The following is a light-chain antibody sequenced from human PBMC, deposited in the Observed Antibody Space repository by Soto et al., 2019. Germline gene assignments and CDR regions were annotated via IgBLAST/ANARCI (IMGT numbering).Light chain of an antibody. Sequence: EIVMTQSPATLSVSPGERATLSCRASQSVSSNLAWYQQKPGQAPRLLIYGASTSATGIPARLSGSGSGTDFTLTISGLQSEDFAVYYCQQYNNWPSLTFGRGTKVEIK. V-gene: IGKV3-15*01. J-gene: IGKJ4*01. CDR2: GAS. CDR1: QSVSSN. CDR3: QQYNNWPSLT.